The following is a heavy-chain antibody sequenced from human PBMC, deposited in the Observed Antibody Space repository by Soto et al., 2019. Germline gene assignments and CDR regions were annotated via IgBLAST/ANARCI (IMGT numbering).Heavy chain of an antibody. Sequence: GESXRLSCSSSGVTFSAYFMSWVRQAPGKGLEWVSSITSSGGGTYYADSVNGRFTVSRYNSKNTVYLQMNSLRDEDTAVYYCDKLTAAWGQGTLVTVSS. V-gene: IGHV3-23*01. D-gene: IGHD5-18*01. CDR3: DKLTAA. J-gene: IGHJ4*02. CDR2: ITSSGGGT. CDR1: GVTFSAYF.